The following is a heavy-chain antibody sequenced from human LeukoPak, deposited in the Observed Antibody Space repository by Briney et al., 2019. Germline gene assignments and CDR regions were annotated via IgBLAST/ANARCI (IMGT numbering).Heavy chain of an antibody. J-gene: IGHJ3*02. CDR3: ARFYYDSTPSDFDI. CDR1: GYTFTSYD. CDR2: MNPNSGNT. D-gene: IGHD3-22*01. Sequence: ASVKVSCKASGYTFTSYDINWVRQATGQGLEWMGLMNPNSGNTSYAQKFQGRVTMTRNTSISTAYMELSSLRSEDTAVYYCARFYYDSTPSDFDIWGQGTMVTVSS. V-gene: IGHV1-8*01.